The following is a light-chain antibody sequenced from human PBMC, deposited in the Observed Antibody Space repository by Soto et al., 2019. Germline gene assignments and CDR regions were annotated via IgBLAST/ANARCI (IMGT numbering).Light chain of an antibody. CDR1: QDIRNF. Sequence: DIQMTQSPSSLSASVGDRVTITCRASQDIRNFLAWYQKKPGKAPRLLIYDASALQSGVPSRFSALGSGTAFTLTISSLQPDDVAVYYCQKYNSAPRTFGQGTKVEIK. CDR3: QKYNSAPRT. V-gene: IGKV1-27*01. CDR2: DAS. J-gene: IGKJ1*01.